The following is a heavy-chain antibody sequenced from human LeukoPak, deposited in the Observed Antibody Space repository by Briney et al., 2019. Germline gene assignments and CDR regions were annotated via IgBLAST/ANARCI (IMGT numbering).Heavy chain of an antibody. V-gene: IGHV4-38-2*01. CDR3: AVGLHSGQFAFDI. D-gene: IGHD5-24*01. CDR1: GYSISRGSY. CDR2: VYHSGSA. Sequence: SETLSHTCAVSGYSISRGSYWGWIRQPPGKGLEWIGSVYHSGSAYYNPSLKSRVTISVDTSKNQFSLKLTSVTAADTAVYYCAVGLHSGQFAFDIWGQGTMVTVSS. J-gene: IGHJ3*02.